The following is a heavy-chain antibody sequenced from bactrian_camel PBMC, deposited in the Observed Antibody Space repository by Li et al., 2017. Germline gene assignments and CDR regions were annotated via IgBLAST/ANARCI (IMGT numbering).Heavy chain of an antibody. CDR3: KMYAFSLREGCTTGPGSVKAGY. CDR2: IYTGSGST. Sequence: DVQLVESGGGSVQAGGSLRLSCAASGSTGSSRFMGWFRQAPGKEREGVASIYTGSGSTYYADSVKGRYTIPKDTAKNTLYLQMDNLKPEDTAMYYCKMYAFSLREGCTTGPGSVKAGYWGQGTQVTVS. J-gene: IGHJ6*01. V-gene: IGHV3S31*01. CDR1: GSTGSSRF. D-gene: IGHD1*01.